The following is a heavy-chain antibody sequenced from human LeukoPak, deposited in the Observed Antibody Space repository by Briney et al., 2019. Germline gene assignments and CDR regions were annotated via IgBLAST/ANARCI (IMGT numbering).Heavy chain of an antibody. CDR3: ASDYDSGTNWYFDL. D-gene: IGHD3-3*01. Sequence: SVKVSCKASGGTFSSYAISWVRQAPGQGLEWMGGIIPIFGTANYAQKFQGRVTITADESTSTAYMELSSLRSEDTAVYYCASDYDSGTNWYFDLWGRGTLVTVSS. V-gene: IGHV1-69*13. CDR1: GGTFSSYA. CDR2: IIPIFGTA. J-gene: IGHJ2*01.